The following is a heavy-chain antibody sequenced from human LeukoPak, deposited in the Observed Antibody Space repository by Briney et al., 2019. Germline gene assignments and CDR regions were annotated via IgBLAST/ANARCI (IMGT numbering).Heavy chain of an antibody. J-gene: IGHJ4*02. Sequence: SETLSLTCTVSGGSISSYYWSWIRQPPGKGLEWIGSIYYSGSTYCNPSLKSRVTISVDTSKNQFSLKLSSVTAADTAVYYCARHLRGSLAYCGGDCQRHFDYWGQGTLVTVSS. V-gene: IGHV4-39*01. D-gene: IGHD2-21*02. CDR1: GGSISSYY. CDR3: ARHLRGSLAYCGGDCQRHFDY. CDR2: IYYSGST.